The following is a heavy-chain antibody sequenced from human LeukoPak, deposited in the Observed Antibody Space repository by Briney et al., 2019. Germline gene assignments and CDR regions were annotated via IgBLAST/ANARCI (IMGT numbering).Heavy chain of an antibody. V-gene: IGHV3-30*02. CDR3: AKDLRIVLVPAAPEYYFDY. CDR1: GFTFSSYG. D-gene: IGHD2-2*01. CDR2: IRYDGGNQ. J-gene: IGHJ4*02. Sequence: GGSLRLSCAASGFTFSSYGMHWVRQAPGKGLEWVAFIRYDGGNQYYADSVQGRFTISRDNSKTTLYLQMNSLRAEDTAVYYCAKDLRIVLVPAAPEYYFDYWGQGTLVTVSS.